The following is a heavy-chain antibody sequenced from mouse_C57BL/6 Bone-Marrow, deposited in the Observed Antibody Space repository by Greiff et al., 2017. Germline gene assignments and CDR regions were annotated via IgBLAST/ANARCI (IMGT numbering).Heavy chain of an antibody. V-gene: IGHV1-69*01. Sequence: QVKLQQPGAELVMPGASVKLSCKASGYTFTSYWMHWVKQRPGQGLEWIGDIDPSDSYTNYNQKFKGKSTLTVAKSSSTAYMQLSILTSEDSAVYYCSRGDYDAFAYWGQGTLVTVSA. CDR1: GYTFTSYW. CDR3: SRGDYDAFAY. CDR2: IDPSDSYT. J-gene: IGHJ3*01. D-gene: IGHD2-4*01.